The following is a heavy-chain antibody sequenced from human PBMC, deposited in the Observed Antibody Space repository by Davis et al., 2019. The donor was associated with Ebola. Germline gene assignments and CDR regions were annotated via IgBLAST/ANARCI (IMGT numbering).Heavy chain of an antibody. J-gene: IGHJ4*02. CDR2: INPNSGGT. CDR3: ARDRYFIAAAGTNFDY. Sequence: ASVKVSCKASGYTFTGYYMHWVRQAPGQGLEWMGWINPNSGGTNYAQKFQGRVTMTRDTSISTAYMELSRLRSDDTAVYYCARDRYFIAAAGTNFDYWGQGTLVTVSS. CDR1: GYTFTGYY. V-gene: IGHV1-2*02. D-gene: IGHD6-13*01.